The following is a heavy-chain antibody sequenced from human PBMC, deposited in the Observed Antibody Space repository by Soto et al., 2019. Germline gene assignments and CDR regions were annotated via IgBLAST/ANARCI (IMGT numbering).Heavy chain of an antibody. CDR3: ARVAQLLDYYYYGMDV. J-gene: IGHJ6*02. V-gene: IGHV1-69*13. CDR2: IIPIFGTA. Sequence: GASVKVSCKASGGTFSSYAISWVRQAPGQGLEWMGGIIPIFGTANYAQKFQGGVTTTADESTSTAYMELSSLRSEDTAVYYCARVAQLLDYYYYGMDVWGQGTTVTVSS. CDR1: GGTFSSYA. D-gene: IGHD2-2*01.